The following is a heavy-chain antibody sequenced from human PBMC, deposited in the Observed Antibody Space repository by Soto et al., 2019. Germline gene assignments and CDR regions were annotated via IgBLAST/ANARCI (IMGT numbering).Heavy chain of an antibody. J-gene: IGHJ6*02. V-gene: IGHV1-18*01. CDR3: AKDASSWFYYYYGMDV. CDR1: GYIFSNFG. Sequence: QIQLVQSGPEVRKPGASVKVSCKASGYIFSNFGISWVRQAPGQGLEWMGWISGYNDNTNYAQKFQDRVRMTTDISTNTAYMELTTLRPEDTAVYYCAKDASSWFYYYYGMDVWGQGTTVTVSS. CDR2: ISGYNDNT. D-gene: IGHD2-2*01.